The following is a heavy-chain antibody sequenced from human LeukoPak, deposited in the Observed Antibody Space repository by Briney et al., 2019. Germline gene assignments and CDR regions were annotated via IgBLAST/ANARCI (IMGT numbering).Heavy chain of an antibody. D-gene: IGHD3-3*01. CDR3: AKGPGVVIMIGVYYFDY. V-gene: IGHV3-23*01. J-gene: IGHJ4*02. CDR1: GFTFSSYA. Sequence: GGSLRLSCAASGFTFSSYAMSWVRQAPGRGLEWVSAISGSGGSTYYADSVKGRFTISRDNSKNTLYLQMNSLRAEDTAVYYCAKGPGVVIMIGVYYFDYWGQGTLVTVSS. CDR2: ISGSGGST.